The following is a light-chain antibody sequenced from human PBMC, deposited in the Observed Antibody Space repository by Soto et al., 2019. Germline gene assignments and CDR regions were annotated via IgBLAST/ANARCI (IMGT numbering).Light chain of an antibody. Sequence: EVVTTQFPATLSVSPGGRATLSCRASQSLSTNLAWYQQKPGQAPRILIHDASARATGIPGRFSGSGSGTEFNLTISRLQSEDFALYECQQYDDWTITFGQGTRLEIK. CDR2: DAS. CDR3: QQYDDWTIT. J-gene: IGKJ5*01. CDR1: QSLSTN. V-gene: IGKV3-15*01.